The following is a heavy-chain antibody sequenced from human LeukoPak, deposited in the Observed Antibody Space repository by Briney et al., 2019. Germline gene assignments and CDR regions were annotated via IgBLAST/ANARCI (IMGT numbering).Heavy chain of an antibody. J-gene: IGHJ4*02. CDR3: ARRTYSSGWSNFDY. CDR2: IYYSGTT. D-gene: IGHD6-19*01. CDR1: GASVSSASYY. Sequence: SETLSLTCTVSGASVSSASYYWSWIRQPPGKGLGWIGNIYYSGTTNYNPSLKSRVTISVDTSKNQFSLKLSSVTAADTAVYYCARRTYSSGWSNFDYWGQGTLVTVSS. V-gene: IGHV4-61*01.